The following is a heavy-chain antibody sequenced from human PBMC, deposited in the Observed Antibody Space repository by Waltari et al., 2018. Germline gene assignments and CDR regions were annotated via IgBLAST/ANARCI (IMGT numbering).Heavy chain of an antibody. Sequence: QVQLVQSGAEVKKPGASVKVSCKVSGYTLTELSMHWVRQAPGKGLEGMGGFDPENGETLYSQKFQGRVTMTEDTSTDTAYMELSSLRSEDTAVYYCARDLFYYDDSGYSSNSWGQGTLVTVSS. CDR2: FDPENGET. J-gene: IGHJ4*02. D-gene: IGHD3-22*01. CDR1: GYTLTELS. V-gene: IGHV1-24*01. CDR3: ARDLFYYDDSGYSSNS.